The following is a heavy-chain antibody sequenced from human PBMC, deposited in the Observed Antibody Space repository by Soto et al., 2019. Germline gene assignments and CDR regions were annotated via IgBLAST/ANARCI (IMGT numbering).Heavy chain of an antibody. D-gene: IGHD2-2*01. CDR3: ARAGIVVVPAARFYYYYGMDV. CDR2: INHSGST. CDR1: GGSFSGYY. Sequence: PSETLSLTCAVYGGSFSGYYWSWIRQPPGKRLEWIGEINHSGSTNYNPSLKSRVTISVDTSKNQFSLKLSSVTAADTAVYYCARAGIVVVPAARFYYYYGMDVWGQGTTVTVSS. J-gene: IGHJ6*02. V-gene: IGHV4-34*01.